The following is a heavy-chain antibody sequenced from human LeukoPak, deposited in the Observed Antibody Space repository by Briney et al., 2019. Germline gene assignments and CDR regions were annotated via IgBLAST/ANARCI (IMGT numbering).Heavy chain of an antibody. CDR1: GFAFSSYA. D-gene: IGHD6-19*01. CDR2: ISGSGATT. CDR3: AKDFLLRMAVAIDY. V-gene: IGHV3-23*01. Sequence: GGSLRLSCAASGFAFSSYAMRWVRQAPGKGLDWVSTISGSGATTSYADSVKGRFTISRDNSKNTLYLQMNSLRAEDTAAYYCAKDFLLRMAVAIDYWGQGTLVTVSS. J-gene: IGHJ4*02.